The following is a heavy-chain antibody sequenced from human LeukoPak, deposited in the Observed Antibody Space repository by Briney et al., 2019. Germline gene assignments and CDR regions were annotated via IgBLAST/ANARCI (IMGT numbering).Heavy chain of an antibody. CDR1: GGSISSYY. Sequence: SETLSLTCTVSGGSISSYYWSWIRQPAGKGLEWIGRIYTSGSTNYNPSLKSRVTISVDTSKNQFSLKLSSVTAADTAVYYCARPSIAAAGKGAHDYWGQGTLVTVSS. CDR2: IYTSGST. D-gene: IGHD6-13*01. V-gene: IGHV4-4*07. J-gene: IGHJ4*02. CDR3: ARPSIAAAGKGAHDY.